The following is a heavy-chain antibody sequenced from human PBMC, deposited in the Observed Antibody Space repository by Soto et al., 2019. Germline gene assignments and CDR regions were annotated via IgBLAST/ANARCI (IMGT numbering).Heavy chain of an antibody. J-gene: IGHJ4*02. CDR3: AKAYFVWSSEQPYYFDY. Sequence: EVQLLDSGGGLVQPGGSLRLSCAASGFTFSNYAMTWVRQGPGKGLEWVSGISGSGGRSYYADSVKGRFTXXXDNSKXXXXXXXXXXXXXXXXXXXCAKAYFVWSSEQPYYFDYWGQGTLVTVSS. V-gene: IGHV3-23*01. CDR2: ISGSGGRS. CDR1: GFTFSNYA. D-gene: IGHD3-16*01.